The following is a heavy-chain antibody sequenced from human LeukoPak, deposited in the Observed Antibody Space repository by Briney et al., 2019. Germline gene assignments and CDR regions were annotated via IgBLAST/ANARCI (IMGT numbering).Heavy chain of an antibody. Sequence: GGSLRLSCVASGFTFSNYWMSWVRQAPGKGLEWMANIKQDGSEKYYVDSVKGRFTISKDNTKNLLYLQMNSLRAEDTAVYYCAREGYYYDSSGYYFPSDYWGQGTLVTVSS. V-gene: IGHV3-7*03. J-gene: IGHJ4*02. D-gene: IGHD3-22*01. CDR2: IKQDGSEK. CDR1: GFTFSNYW. CDR3: AREGYYYDSSGYYFPSDY.